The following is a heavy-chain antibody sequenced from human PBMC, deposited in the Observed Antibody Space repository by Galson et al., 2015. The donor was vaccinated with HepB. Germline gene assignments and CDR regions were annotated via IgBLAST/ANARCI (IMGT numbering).Heavy chain of an antibody. Sequence: SVKVSCKASGYTFTSYGISWVRQAPGQGLEWMGWISAYNGNTNYAQKLQGRVTMTTDTSTSTAYMELRSLRSEDTAVYYCARDLDCSSTSCGHDAFDIWGQGTMVTVSS. CDR1: GYTFTSYG. J-gene: IGHJ3*02. D-gene: IGHD2-2*01. V-gene: IGHV1-18*01. CDR2: ISAYNGNT. CDR3: ARDLDCSSTSCGHDAFDI.